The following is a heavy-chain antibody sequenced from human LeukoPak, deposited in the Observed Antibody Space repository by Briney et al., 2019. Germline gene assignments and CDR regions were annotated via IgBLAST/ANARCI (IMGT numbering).Heavy chain of an antibody. V-gene: IGHV4-34*01. D-gene: IGHD3-10*01. Sequence: SETLSLTCAVYGGSFSGYYWSWIRQPPGKGLEWIGEINHSGSTNYNPSLKSRVTISVDTSKNQFSLKLSSVTAADTAVYYCASRLNMVRGVQSYSFDPWGQGTRVTVSP. J-gene: IGHJ5*02. CDR2: INHSGST. CDR1: GGSFSGYY. CDR3: ASRLNMVRGVQSYSFDP.